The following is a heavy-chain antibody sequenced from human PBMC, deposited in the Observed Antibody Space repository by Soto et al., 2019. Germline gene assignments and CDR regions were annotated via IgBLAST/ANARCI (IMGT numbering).Heavy chain of an antibody. Sequence: LRLSCAASGFTFSSYAMSWVRQAPGKGLEWVSAISGSGGSTYYADSVKGRFTISRDNSKNTLYLQMNSLRAEDTAVYYCAKVGRVATITGYFDYWGQGTLVPVYS. CDR1: GFTFSSYA. V-gene: IGHV3-23*01. J-gene: IGHJ4*02. D-gene: IGHD5-12*01. CDR2: ISGSGGST. CDR3: AKVGRVATITGYFDY.